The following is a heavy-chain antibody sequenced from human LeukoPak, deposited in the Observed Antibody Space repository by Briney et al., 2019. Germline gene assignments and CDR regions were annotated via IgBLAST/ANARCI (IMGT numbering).Heavy chain of an antibody. J-gene: IGHJ4*02. V-gene: IGHV1-69*04. CDR1: GGTFSSYA. D-gene: IGHD3-22*01. CDR2: IIPILGIA. Sequence: GSSVKVSCKASGGTFSSYAISWVRQAPGQGLEWMGRIIPILGIANYAQKFQGRVTITADKSTSTAYMELSSLRSEDTAVYYCARGKVDYCDSSGFRHDPFDYWGQGTLVTVSS. CDR3: ARGKVDYCDSSGFRHDPFDY.